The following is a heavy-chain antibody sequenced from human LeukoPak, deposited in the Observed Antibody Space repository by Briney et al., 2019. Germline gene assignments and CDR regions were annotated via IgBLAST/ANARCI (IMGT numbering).Heavy chain of an antibody. V-gene: IGHV4-59*08. CDR2: IYYSGST. CDR1: GGSFSTYY. J-gene: IGHJ6*02. Sequence: SETLSLTCTVSGGSFSTYYWRWIRQPPGKGLEWVGYIYYSGSTNYNPSLRIRVTMSVDTSKNQFSLKLSSVTAADTALYYCARQSEYYYYGMDVWGQGTTVTVSS. CDR3: ARQSEYYYYGMDV.